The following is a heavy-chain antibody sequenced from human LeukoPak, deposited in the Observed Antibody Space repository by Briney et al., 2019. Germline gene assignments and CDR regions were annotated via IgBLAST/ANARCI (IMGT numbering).Heavy chain of an antibody. D-gene: IGHD6-19*01. J-gene: IGHJ5*02. Sequence: ASVKVSCKASGYTFTGYYMHWVRQAPGQGLEWMGWINPNSGGTNYAQKFQGRVTMTRDTSTSTAYMELSRLRSDDTAVYYCARDTPYSSGWYRWGQGTLVTVSS. CDR3: ARDTPYSSGWYR. CDR2: INPNSGGT. CDR1: GYTFTGYY. V-gene: IGHV1-2*02.